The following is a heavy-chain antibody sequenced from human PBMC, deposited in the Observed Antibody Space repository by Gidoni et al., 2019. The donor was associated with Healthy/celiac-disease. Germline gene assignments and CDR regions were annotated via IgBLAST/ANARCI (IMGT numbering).Heavy chain of an antibody. CDR3: TRQGGDWNRIDY. D-gene: IGHD1-1*01. J-gene: IGHJ4*02. V-gene: IGHV3-73*02. CDR2: IRSKANSYAT. Sequence: EVQLVESGGGLVQPGGSLTLSCAASGFTFSGPAMHWVRQASGKGLEWVGSIRSKANSYATAYAASVKGRFTISRDDSKNTAYLQMNSLKTEDTAVYYCTRQGGDWNRIDYWGQGTLVTVSS. CDR1: GFTFSGPA.